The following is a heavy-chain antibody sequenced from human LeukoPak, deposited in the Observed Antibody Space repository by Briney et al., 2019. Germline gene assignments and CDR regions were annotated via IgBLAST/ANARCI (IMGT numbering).Heavy chain of an antibody. CDR3: ASSGVKSVPTHGP. CDR2: ISTSSSYI. Sequence: GGSLRLSCAASGFTFNRYNVNWVRRAPGKGLERVSSISTSSSYIYYADSVRGRFTISRDNAKNSLYLQMNSLRAEDTAVYYCASSGVKSVPTHGPWGQGTLVTVSS. J-gene: IGHJ5*02. D-gene: IGHD4-17*01. CDR1: GFTFNRYN. V-gene: IGHV3-21*01.